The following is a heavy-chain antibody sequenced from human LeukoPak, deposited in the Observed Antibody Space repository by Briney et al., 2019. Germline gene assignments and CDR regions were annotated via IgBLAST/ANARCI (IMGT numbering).Heavy chain of an antibody. CDR1: GFIFSNYG. CDR3: AKEKQWELRFDI. J-gene: IGHJ3*02. D-gene: IGHD1-26*01. Sequence: PGGSLRLSCTTSGFIFSNYGMHWVRQAPGKGLEWVAFIRHDGSNKYYADSVKGRCTISRDNSKNTLYLQMNSLRAEDTAVYYCAKEKQWELRFDIWGQGTMVTVSS. CDR2: IRHDGSNK. V-gene: IGHV3-30*02.